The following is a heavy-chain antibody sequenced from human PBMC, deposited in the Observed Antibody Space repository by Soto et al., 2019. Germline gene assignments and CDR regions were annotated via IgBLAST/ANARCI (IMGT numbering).Heavy chain of an antibody. D-gene: IGHD1-1*01. J-gene: IGHJ3*02. V-gene: IGHV4-59*01. CDR3: ARMNQLAPKRNAFDI. CDR2: VHYSGNT. CDR1: GGSIIGYF. Sequence: PSETLSLTCTVSGGSIIGYFWTWIRQSPGKGLQWIGYVHYSGNTNYNPSLKSRVTMSVDTSRNQFSLRLTSVTAADTAVYYCARMNQLAPKRNAFDIWGQGTMVTVSS.